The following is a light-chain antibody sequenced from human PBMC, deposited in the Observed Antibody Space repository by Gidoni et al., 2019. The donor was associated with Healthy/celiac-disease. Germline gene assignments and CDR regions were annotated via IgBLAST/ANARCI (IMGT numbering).Light chain of an antibody. J-gene: IGKJ2*01. CDR1: QSLLHRNGYNN. CDR2: LGS. Sequence: SVMTPSPLSLPVTPGEPASISCRSSQSLLHRNGYNNLDWSLQKPGKSPQLLIYLGSPRAAGVPDRFRGSGSCTDFTLKISRVEAEDVGVYYCMQALQTSYTFGQGTKLEIK. V-gene: IGKV2-28*01. CDR3: MQALQTSYT.